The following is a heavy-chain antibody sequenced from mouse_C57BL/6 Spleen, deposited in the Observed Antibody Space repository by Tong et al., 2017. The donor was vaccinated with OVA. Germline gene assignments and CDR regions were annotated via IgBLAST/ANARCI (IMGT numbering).Heavy chain of an antibody. J-gene: IGHJ2*01. Sequence: LKESGPELVKPGASAKISCKASGYAFSSSWMNWVKQRPGKGLEWIGRIYPGDGDTNYNGKFKGKATLTADKSSSTAYMQLSSLTSEDSAVYFCARSITTVDTDYSGQCTNHTV. CDR2: IYPGDGDT. CDR1: GYAFSSSW. CDR3: ARSITTVDTDY. V-gene: IGHV1-82*01. D-gene: IGHD1-1*01.